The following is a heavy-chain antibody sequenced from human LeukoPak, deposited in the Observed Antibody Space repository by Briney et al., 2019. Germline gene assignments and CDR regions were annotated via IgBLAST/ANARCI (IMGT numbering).Heavy chain of an antibody. Sequence: GGSLRLSCAASGFTFDDYAMHWVRQAPGKGLEWVSLISWDGDSTYYADSVKGRFTISRDNSKNSLYLQMNNLRTEDTALYYCAKASGYNSGPSDYWGQGTRVTVSS. CDR1: GFTFDDYA. J-gene: IGHJ4*02. CDR3: AKASGYNSGPSDY. V-gene: IGHV3-43D*04. CDR2: ISWDGDST. D-gene: IGHD6-19*01.